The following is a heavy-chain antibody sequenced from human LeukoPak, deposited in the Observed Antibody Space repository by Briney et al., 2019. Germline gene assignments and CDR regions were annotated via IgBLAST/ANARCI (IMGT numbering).Heavy chain of an antibody. D-gene: IGHD6-13*01. J-gene: IGHJ5*02. V-gene: IGHV4-59*01. CDR1: GGSISSYY. CDR3: ARDSYESIAAAGNWFDP. Sequence: SETLSLTCTVSGGSISSYYWSWIRQPPGKGLEWIGYIYYSGSTNYNPSLKSRVTISVDTSKNQFSLKLSSVTAADTAVYYCARDSYESIAAAGNWFDPWGQGTLVTVSS. CDR2: IYYSGST.